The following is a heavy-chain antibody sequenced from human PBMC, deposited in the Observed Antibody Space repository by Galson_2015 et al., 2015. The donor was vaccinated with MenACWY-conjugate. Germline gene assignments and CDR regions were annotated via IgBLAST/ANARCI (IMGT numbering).Heavy chain of an antibody. J-gene: IGHJ2*01. D-gene: IGHD6-13*01. CDR3: ARGVTRTSGTINWYFDF. CDR1: GGSVSSNSAA. CDR2: TYYRSRWHN. V-gene: IGHV6-1*01. Sequence: CAISGGSVSSNSAAWTWIRQSPSRGLEWLGRTYYRSRWHNDYAVSVKSRITINPDTSRNQLSLQLSSVTPEDTAVYYCARGVTRTSGTINWYFDFGGRGTLVTVSS.